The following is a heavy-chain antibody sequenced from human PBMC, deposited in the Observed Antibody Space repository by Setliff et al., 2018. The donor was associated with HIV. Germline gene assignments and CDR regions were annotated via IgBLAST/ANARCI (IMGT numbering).Heavy chain of an antibody. V-gene: IGHV4-39*01. CDR1: GGSISTSNW. Sequence: KPSETLSLTCTVSGGSISTSNWWGWIRQPPGKGLEWIGSIYYSGDIYYNPSLKSRVTISVDTSKNQVSLNLKSVTAADTALYYCARHVSGGGSFNWFDPWGQGTLVTVSS. D-gene: IGHD1-26*01. CDR3: ARHVSGGGSFNWFDP. J-gene: IGHJ5*02. CDR2: IYYSGDI.